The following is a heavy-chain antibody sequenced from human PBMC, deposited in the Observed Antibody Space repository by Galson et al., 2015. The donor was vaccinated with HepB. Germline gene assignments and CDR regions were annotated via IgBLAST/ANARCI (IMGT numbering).Heavy chain of an antibody. D-gene: IGHD6-13*01. V-gene: IGHV1-2*04. CDR1: GYTFTGYY. Sequence: SVTVSCKASGYTFTGYYMHWVRQAPGQGLEGMGWINPNSGGTNYAQKFQGWVTMTRDTSISTAYMELSRLRSDDTAVYYCARGPGPNSSSQEENYYYYYGMDVWGQGTTVTVSS. CDR3: ARGPGPNSSSQEENYYYYYGMDV. CDR2: INPNSGGT. J-gene: IGHJ6*02.